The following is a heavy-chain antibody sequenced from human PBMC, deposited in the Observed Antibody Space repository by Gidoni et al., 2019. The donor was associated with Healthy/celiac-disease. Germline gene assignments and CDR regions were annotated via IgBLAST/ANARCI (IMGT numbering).Heavy chain of an antibody. CDR1: GGTFSSYA. D-gene: IGHD3-22*01. CDR2: IIPILGIA. J-gene: IGHJ6*02. V-gene: IGHV1-69*04. CDR3: ARVTSADGYWSYGMDV. Sequence: QVQLVQSGAEVTKPGSSVKVSCKASGGTFSSYAISWVRQAPGQGLEWMGRIIPILGIANYAQKFQGRVTITADKSTSTAYMELSSLRSEDTAVYYCARVTSADGYWSYGMDVWGQGTTVTVSS.